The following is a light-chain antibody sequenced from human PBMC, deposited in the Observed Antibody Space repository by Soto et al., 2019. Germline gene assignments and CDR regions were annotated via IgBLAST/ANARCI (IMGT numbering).Light chain of an antibody. CDR1: QSVRSY. Sequence: EIVLTQSPATLSLSPGERATLSCRASQSVRSYLAWYQQKPGQAPRLLIYDASNRATGIPARFSGSGSGTDFTLTISSLEPEDFAVYYCQQRSNWPPEATFGPGTKVDIK. CDR2: DAS. V-gene: IGKV3-11*01. J-gene: IGKJ3*01. CDR3: QQRSNWPPEAT.